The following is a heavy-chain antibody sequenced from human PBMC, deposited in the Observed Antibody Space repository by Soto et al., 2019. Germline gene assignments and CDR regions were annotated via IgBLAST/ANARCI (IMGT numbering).Heavy chain of an antibody. Sequence: QLQLQESGSRLVTPSQTLSLPCAVSGGSISYGAYSWSWIRQPPGKGLEWIGYMYHGGGTYYNPSLKSRVTISVDRSKSQFSLNVNSVTAADTAVYYCARLTGHPDYCGQGILVTVSS. CDR1: GGSISYGAYS. D-gene: IGHD7-27*01. CDR2: MYHGGGT. V-gene: IGHV4-30-2*01. J-gene: IGHJ4*02. CDR3: ARLTGHPDY.